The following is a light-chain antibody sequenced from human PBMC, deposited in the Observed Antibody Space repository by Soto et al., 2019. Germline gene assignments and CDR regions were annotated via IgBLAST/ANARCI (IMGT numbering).Light chain of an antibody. CDR2: ATS. CDR1: QSVSRY. V-gene: IGKV1-39*01. CDR3: YQNYNVPPWT. J-gene: IGKJ1*01. Sequence: DIQMTQSPSSLSASVGDSVSITCRTSQSVSRYVNWYQQKAETAPKLLIYATSKLQSGVPSRFSGSGSGTDFTLTIHGLQPEDFATYYCYQNYNVPPWTFGQGTRVES.